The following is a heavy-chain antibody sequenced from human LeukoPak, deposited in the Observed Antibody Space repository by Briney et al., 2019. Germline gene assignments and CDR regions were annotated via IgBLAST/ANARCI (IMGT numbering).Heavy chain of an antibody. CDR1: GYRFSASS. CDR3: ARDRSPLYSSGWFIDY. J-gene: IGHJ4*02. Sequence: GASVKVSCKASGYRFSASSMHWVRQAPGQGLEWMGWINPNSGGTNYAQKFQGRVTMTRDTSISTAYMELSRLRSDDTAVYYCARDRSPLYSSGWFIDYWGQGTLVTVSS. CDR2: INPNSGGT. D-gene: IGHD6-19*01. V-gene: IGHV1-2*02.